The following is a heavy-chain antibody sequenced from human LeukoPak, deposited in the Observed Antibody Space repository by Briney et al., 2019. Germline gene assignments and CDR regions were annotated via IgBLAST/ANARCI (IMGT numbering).Heavy chain of an antibody. CDR1: GYTFTDYY. Sequence: ASVKVSCKASGYTFTDYYIHWVRQGPGQGLEWMGIINPSGGSTSYAQKFQGRVTMTRDTSTNTVYMELSSLRSEDTAVFYCVRGASSIAALNPFWYFDLWGRGTLVTVSS. CDR3: VRGASSIAALNPFWYFDL. D-gene: IGHD6-6*01. J-gene: IGHJ2*01. CDR2: INPSGGST. V-gene: IGHV1-46*01.